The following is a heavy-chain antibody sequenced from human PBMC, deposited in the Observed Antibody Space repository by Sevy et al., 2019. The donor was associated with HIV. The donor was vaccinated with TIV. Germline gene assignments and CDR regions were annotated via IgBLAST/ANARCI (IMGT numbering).Heavy chain of an antibody. D-gene: IGHD6-13*01. V-gene: IGHV3-30*02. J-gene: IGHJ4*02. CDR3: AKAVIAAAGNGY. Sequence: GGSLRLSCAASGFTFSSYGMHWVRQAPGKGLEWVAFIRYDGSNKYYADSVKGRFTISRDNSKNTLYLQMNSLRADDTAVYYCAKAVIAAAGNGYWGQGTLVTVSS. CDR1: GFTFSSYG. CDR2: IRYDGSNK.